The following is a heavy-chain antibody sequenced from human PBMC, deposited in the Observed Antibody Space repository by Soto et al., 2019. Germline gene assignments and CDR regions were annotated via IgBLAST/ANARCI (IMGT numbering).Heavy chain of an antibody. J-gene: IGHJ4*02. CDR2: IYYSGST. Sequence: SETLSLTCTVSGGSISSSSYYWGWIRQPPGKGLEWIGSIYYSGSTYYNPSLKSRVTISVDTSKNQFSLKLSSVTAADTAVYYCAILSRWGVILSLFAYCGQRTFVTGSS. CDR3: AILSRWGVILSLFAY. V-gene: IGHV4-39*01. D-gene: IGHD3-10*01. CDR1: GGSISSSSYY.